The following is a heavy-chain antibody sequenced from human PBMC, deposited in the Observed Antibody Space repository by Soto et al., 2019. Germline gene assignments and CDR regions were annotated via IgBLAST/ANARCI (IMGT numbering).Heavy chain of an antibody. Sequence: TFWDGCISRYYSRWIRQPPGKGLEWIGYIYYSGSTNYNPSLKSRVTISVDTSKNQFSLKLSSVTAADTAVYYCATSLGLGESTFDYWGQGTLVTVSS. CDR3: ATSLGLGESTFDY. CDR1: DGCISRYY. CDR2: IYYSGST. D-gene: IGHD3-10*01. J-gene: IGHJ4*02. V-gene: IGHV4-59*08.